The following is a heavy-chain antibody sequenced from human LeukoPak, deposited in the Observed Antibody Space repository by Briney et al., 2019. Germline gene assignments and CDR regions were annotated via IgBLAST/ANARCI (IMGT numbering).Heavy chain of an antibody. D-gene: IGHD1-26*01. CDR3: ARGSGSYSDAFDI. Sequence: SETLSLTCAVSGGSISSGGYSWSWIRQPPGKGLGWIGYIYHSGSTYYNPSLKSRVTISVDRSKNQFSLKLSSVTAADTAVYYCARGSGSYSDAFDIWGQGTMVTVSS. V-gene: IGHV4-30-2*01. J-gene: IGHJ3*02. CDR2: IYHSGST. CDR1: GGSISSGGYS.